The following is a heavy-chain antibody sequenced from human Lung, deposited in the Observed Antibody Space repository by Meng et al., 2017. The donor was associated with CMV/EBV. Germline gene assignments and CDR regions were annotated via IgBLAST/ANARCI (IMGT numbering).Heavy chain of an antibody. J-gene: IGHJ5*02. Sequence: GSLRLSCAVYGGSFSDYYWSWFRQPPGEALEWIGEVDHRGSTNYNPSLRSRATIPIDTSKLQFSLRLASVTAADSAVYFCARRESLVMVPANLRWFDPWGQGTRVTVSS. CDR3: ARRESLVMVPANLRWFDP. D-gene: IGHD2-8*01. V-gene: IGHV4-34*01. CDR2: VDHRGST. CDR1: GGSFSDYY.